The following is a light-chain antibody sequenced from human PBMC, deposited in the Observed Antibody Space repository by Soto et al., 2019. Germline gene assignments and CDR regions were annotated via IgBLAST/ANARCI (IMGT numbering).Light chain of an antibody. J-gene: IGLJ1*01. V-gene: IGLV2-14*01. CDR3: SSYTSGSTPYV. Sequence: QSVLTQPASVSGSPGQSITISCTGTSSDVGAYNYVSWYQQHPGKAPKLMIYEVSNRPSGVSNRFSGSKSANTASLTISGLQAEDEADYYCSSYTSGSTPYVFGTGTKVTVL. CDR1: SSDVGAYNY. CDR2: EVS.